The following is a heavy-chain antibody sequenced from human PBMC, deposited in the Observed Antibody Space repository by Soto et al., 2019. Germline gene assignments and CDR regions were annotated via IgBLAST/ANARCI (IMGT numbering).Heavy chain of an antibody. Sequence: QVQLVQSGAEVKKPGASVKVSCKASGYTFTSYAMHWVRQAPGQRLEWMGWINAGNGNTKYSQKFHGRVTITRDTSASTAYMELSSLRSEDTAVYYCARGIGSDFWSLRAFDIWGQGTMVTVSS. D-gene: IGHD3-3*01. V-gene: IGHV1-3*01. CDR2: INAGNGNT. J-gene: IGHJ3*02. CDR3: ARGIGSDFWSLRAFDI. CDR1: GYTFTSYA.